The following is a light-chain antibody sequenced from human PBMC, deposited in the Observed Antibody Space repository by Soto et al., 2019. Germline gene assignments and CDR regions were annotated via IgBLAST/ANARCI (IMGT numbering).Light chain of an antibody. Sequence: EIVLTQSPGTLSLSPGERATLSCGASQSVSSGYLAWYQQKPGQAPRLLVYGASSRATGIPDRFSGSGSGTDFTLTISRLEPEDFAVYYCQQYGSSPPTWTFGQGTKVEFK. V-gene: IGKV3-20*01. CDR1: QSVSSGY. J-gene: IGKJ1*01. CDR2: GAS. CDR3: QQYGSSPPTWT.